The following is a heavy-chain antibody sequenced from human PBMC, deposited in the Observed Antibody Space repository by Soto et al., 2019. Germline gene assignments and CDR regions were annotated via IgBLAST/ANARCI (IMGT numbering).Heavy chain of an antibody. CDR2: IYHSGST. CDR1: GGSISSGGYS. CDR3: ARAWYYYYGMDV. J-gene: IGHJ6*02. V-gene: IGHV4-30-2*01. Sequence: SETLSLTCAVSGGSISSGGYSWSWIRQPPGKGLEWIGYIYHSGSTYYNPSLKSRVTISVDRSKNQFSLKLSSVTAADTAVYYCARAWYYYYGMDVWGQGTTVTV.